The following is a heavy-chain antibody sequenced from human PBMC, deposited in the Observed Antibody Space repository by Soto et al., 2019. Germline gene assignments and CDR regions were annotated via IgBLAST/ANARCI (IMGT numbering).Heavy chain of an antibody. D-gene: IGHD6-19*01. Sequence: SETLSLTCNMSGDSYSISTYSWSWIRQPPGKALQWIGFIYQSGVTSYNPSLASRVSISLDRSNNQCSLKLKSVTAANTAVYFCAGMPYTSGLRFDPWGPGTLVTVSS. CDR1: GDSYSISTYS. CDR3: AGMPYTSGLRFDP. CDR2: IYQSGVT. V-gene: IGHV4-30-2*01. J-gene: IGHJ5*02.